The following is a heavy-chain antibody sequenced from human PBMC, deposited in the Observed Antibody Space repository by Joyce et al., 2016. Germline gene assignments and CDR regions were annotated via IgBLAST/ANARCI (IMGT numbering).Heavy chain of an antibody. CDR3: ARSQWLAPLMY. CDR1: GGPFRGVF. Sequence: QVQLQQWGAGLLKSSGTLSLTCAVSGGPFRGVFWTWVRHAPGKGLEWIGDINNSGVTNYNPSLKTRVTFSVDTSKNQFSLKLTSLSAADTAVYYCARSQWLAPLMYWGQGTPVTVSS. D-gene: IGHD6-19*01. CDR2: INNSGVT. J-gene: IGHJ4*02. V-gene: IGHV4-34*01.